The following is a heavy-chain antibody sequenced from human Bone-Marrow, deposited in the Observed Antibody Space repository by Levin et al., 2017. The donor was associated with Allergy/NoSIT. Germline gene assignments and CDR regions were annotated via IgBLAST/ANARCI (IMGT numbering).Heavy chain of an antibody. V-gene: IGHV3-23*01. D-gene: IGHD1-1*01. J-gene: IGHJ5*02. CDR2: VHSGGDT. Sequence: GGSLRLSCVASGFTLNTDAMNWVRQAPGKGLEWISSVHSGGDTYYADSVKGRFTISRDISKNTLYLQMNTLIADDTAVYYCANCPIVQNGWGWFDTWGQGTLVTVSA. CDR1: GFTLNTDA. CDR3: ANCPIVQNGWGWFDT.